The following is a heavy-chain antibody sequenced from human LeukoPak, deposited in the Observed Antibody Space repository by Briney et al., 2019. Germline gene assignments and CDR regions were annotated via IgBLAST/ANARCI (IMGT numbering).Heavy chain of an antibody. V-gene: IGHV3-23*01. CDR2: ISGSGGST. D-gene: IGHD1-26*01. CDR1: GFTFSSYA. CDR3: AKAGRWELPTADYFDY. Sequence: GGSLRLSCAASGFTFSSYAMSWVRQAPGKGLEWFSAISGSGGSTYYADSAKGRFTISRDNSKNTLYLQMNSLRAEDTAVYYCAKAGRWELPTADYFDYWGQGTLVTVSS. J-gene: IGHJ4*02.